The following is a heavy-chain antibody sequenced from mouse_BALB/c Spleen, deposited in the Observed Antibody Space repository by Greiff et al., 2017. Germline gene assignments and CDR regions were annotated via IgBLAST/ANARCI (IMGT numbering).Heavy chain of an antibody. CDR1: GFTFTSYW. CDR2: IYPSDSYT. Sequence: QVQLQQPGAELVRPGASVKLSCKASGFTFTSYWINWVKQTPGQGLEWIGNIYPSDSYTNYNQKFKDKATFTVDKSSSTSYMQRSSPTSEDAAVYYCTRSGVFYDMDYWGQGTSVTVSS. CDR3: TRSGVFYDMDY. V-gene: IGHV1-69*02. J-gene: IGHJ4*01. D-gene: IGHD3-1*01.